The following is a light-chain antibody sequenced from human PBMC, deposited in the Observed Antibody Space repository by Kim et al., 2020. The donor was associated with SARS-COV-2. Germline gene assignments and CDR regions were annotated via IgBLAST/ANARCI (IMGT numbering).Light chain of an antibody. CDR3: QAWDSNSHWV. CDR1: KLGDKY. V-gene: IGLV3-1*01. Sequence: SYELTQPPSVSVSPGQAARINCSGEKLGDKYASWYQQKAGQSPVLIIYHDSRRPSGIPERFSGSNSGNTATLTISETQTMDEADYYCQAWDSNSHWVFGGGTKLTVL. J-gene: IGLJ3*02. CDR2: HDS.